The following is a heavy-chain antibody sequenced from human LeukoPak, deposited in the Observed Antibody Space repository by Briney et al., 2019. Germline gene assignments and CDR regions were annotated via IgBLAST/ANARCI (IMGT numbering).Heavy chain of an antibody. D-gene: IGHD2-2*01. J-gene: IGHJ6*02. Sequence: ASVKVSCKVSGYTLTELSMHWVRQAPGKGLEWMGGFDPEDGETIYAQKLQGRVTMTTDTSTSTAYMELRSLRSDDTAVYYCARDRSFLVVVPAATSYYYYYGMDVWGQGTTVTVSS. CDR1: GYTLTELS. CDR3: ARDRSFLVVVPAATSYYYYYGMDV. CDR2: FDPEDGET. V-gene: IGHV1-24*01.